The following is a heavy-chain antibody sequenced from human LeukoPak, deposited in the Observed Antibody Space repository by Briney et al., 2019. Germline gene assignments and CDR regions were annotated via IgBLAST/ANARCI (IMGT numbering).Heavy chain of an antibody. V-gene: IGHV1-8*01. J-gene: IGHJ5*02. CDR2: MNPNSGNT. D-gene: IGHD3-3*01. CDR1: GYTLTSYD. Sequence: ASVKVSCKASGYTLTSYDINWVRQATGQGLEWMGWMNPNSGNTGYAQKFQGRVTMIRNTSISTAYMELSSLRSEDTAVYYCARAPRGIFGVVGIGRNWFDPWGQGTLVTVSS. CDR3: ARAPRGIFGVVGIGRNWFDP.